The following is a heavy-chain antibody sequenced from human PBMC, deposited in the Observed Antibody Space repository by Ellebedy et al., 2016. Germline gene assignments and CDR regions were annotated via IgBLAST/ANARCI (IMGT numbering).Heavy chain of an antibody. CDR1: GYTFTSYA. V-gene: IGHV1-3*01. Sequence: ASVKVSCKASGYTFTSYAMHWVRQAPGQRLEWMGWINAGNGNTKYSQKFQGRVTITRDTSTSTAYMELSRLRSEDTAVYYCARGSGGSYGMDVWGQGTTVTVSS. J-gene: IGHJ6*02. CDR2: INAGNGNT. CDR3: ARGSGGSYGMDV. D-gene: IGHD1-26*01.